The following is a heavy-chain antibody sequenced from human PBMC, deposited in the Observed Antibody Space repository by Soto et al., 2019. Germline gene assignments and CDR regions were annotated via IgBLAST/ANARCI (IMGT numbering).Heavy chain of an antibody. J-gene: IGHJ4*02. V-gene: IGHV3-30-3*01. CDR2: ISYDGSNK. Sequence: QVQLVESGGGVVQPGRSLRLSCAASGFTFNNYAMHWVRQAPGKGLEWVAFISYDGSNKYYADSVTGRSTISRDNSRNRLYLQMNSLRAEDTAVYYCARGDGYIYGNTFDSWGQGTLVTVSS. D-gene: IGHD5-18*01. CDR3: ARGDGYIYGNTFDS. CDR1: GFTFNNYA.